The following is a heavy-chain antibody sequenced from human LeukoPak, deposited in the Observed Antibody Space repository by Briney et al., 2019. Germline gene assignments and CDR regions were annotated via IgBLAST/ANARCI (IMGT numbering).Heavy chain of an antibody. CDR3: ARVGIGSSDPYYYYGMDV. Sequence: SETLSLTCTVPGGSVSSGSYYWSWIRQPPGKGLEWVGYIYYSGSTNYNPSLKSRVTISVDTSKNQFSLKLSSVTAADTAVYYCARVGIGSSDPYYYYGMDVWGQGTTVTVSS. CDR1: GGSVSSGSYY. V-gene: IGHV4-61*01. J-gene: IGHJ6*02. D-gene: IGHD6-6*01. CDR2: IYYSGST.